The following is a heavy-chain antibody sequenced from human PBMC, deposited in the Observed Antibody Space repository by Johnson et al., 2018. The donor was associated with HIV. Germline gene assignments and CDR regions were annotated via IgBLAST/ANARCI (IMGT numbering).Heavy chain of an antibody. V-gene: IGHV3-30*04. D-gene: IGHD1-26*01. CDR3: AKDWSRTVGATLGPGAFDI. CDR2: IKQDGSEK. J-gene: IGHJ3*02. CDR1: GFTFSSYA. Sequence: QVQLVESGGGVVQPGRSLRLSCAASGFTFSSYAMHWVRQAQGKGLEWVAKIKQDGSEKYYADSVKGRFTISRDNSKNTLYLQMNSLRAEDTAVYYCAKDWSRTVGATLGPGAFDIWGQWTMVTVSS.